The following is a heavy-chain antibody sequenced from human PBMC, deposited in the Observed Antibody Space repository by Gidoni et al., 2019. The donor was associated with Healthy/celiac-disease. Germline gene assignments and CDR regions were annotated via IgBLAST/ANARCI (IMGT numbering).Heavy chain of an antibody. J-gene: IGHJ5*02. V-gene: IGHV3-23*01. Sequence: EVQLLESGGGLVPPGGSLRLSCAASGFTFRRYAMSWVRQAPGKGLEWVSAISGSGGSTYYADSVKGRFTISRDNSKNTLYLQMNSLRAEDTAVYYCAKAHLRYYYDSSGSSSWFDPWGQGTLVTVSS. CDR2: ISGSGGST. D-gene: IGHD3-22*01. CDR1: GFTFRRYA. CDR3: AKAHLRYYYDSSGSSSWFDP.